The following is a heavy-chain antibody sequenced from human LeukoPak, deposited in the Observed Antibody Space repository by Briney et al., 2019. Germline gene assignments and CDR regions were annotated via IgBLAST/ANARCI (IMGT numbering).Heavy chain of an antibody. CDR2: INPNSGAT. CDR1: GYSFNEYY. J-gene: IGHJ3*01. CDR3: ARDLAMYCGGGSCYSDGFGF. D-gene: IGHD2-15*01. V-gene: IGHV1-2*02. Sequence: ASVKVSCKASGYSFNEYYVHWVRQAPGQGLEWMGWINPNSGATNYAQNFQGRVTMTRDMSISTACMDLSRLRSDDTAVYYCARDLAMYCGGGSCYSDGFGFWGQGTMVTVSS.